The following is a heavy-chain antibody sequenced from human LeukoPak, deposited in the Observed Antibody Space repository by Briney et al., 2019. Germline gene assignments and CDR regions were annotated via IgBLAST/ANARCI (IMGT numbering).Heavy chain of an antibody. V-gene: IGHV3-48*01. CDR1: GFTFSSYS. Sequence: GGSLRLSCAASGFTFSSYSMNWVRQAPGKGLEWGSYISGSSSTIYYADSVKGRFTISRDNGRNTLYLQMNSLRAEDTAVYYCARGSTYYDSSGQVPFDYWGQGTLVTVSS. CDR3: ARGSTYYDSSGQVPFDY. J-gene: IGHJ4*02. D-gene: IGHD3-22*01. CDR2: ISGSSSTI.